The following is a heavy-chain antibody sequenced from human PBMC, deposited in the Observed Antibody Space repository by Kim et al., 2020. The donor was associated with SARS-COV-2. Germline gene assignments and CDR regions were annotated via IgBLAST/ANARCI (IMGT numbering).Heavy chain of an antibody. V-gene: IGHV4-39*01. Sequence: TAYNPSLKSRVTISVDTSKNQFSLKLSSVTAADTAVYYCARRGSSGYFDYWGQGTLVTVSS. CDR3: ARRGSSGYFDY. CDR2: T. D-gene: IGHD6-19*01. J-gene: IGHJ4*02.